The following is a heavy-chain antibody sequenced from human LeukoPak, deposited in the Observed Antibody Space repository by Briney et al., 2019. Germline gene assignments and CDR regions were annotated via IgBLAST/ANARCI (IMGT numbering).Heavy chain of an antibody. CDR3: AKVPQGYCSGGSCYPGYFDY. D-gene: IGHD2-15*01. CDR1: RFTYSNHA. CDR2: ISGSGGST. V-gene: IGHV3-23*01. J-gene: IGHJ4*02. Sequence: GGSLRLSCAASRFTYSNHAMTWVRQAPGKGLEWVSTISGSGGSTYYADSVKGRFTISRDNSKNTLNLQMNSLTAEDTAVYYCAKVPQGYCSGGSCYPGYFDYWGQGTLVTVSS.